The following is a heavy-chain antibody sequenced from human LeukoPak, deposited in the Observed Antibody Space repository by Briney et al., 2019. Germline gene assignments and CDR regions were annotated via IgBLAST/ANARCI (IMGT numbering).Heavy chain of an antibody. D-gene: IGHD2-2*01. CDR2: INPNSGGT. CDR1: GYTFTGYY. J-gene: IGHJ3*02. CDR3: ASRYCSSTSCYRSGAFDI. Sequence: ASVKVSCKASGYTFTGYYMHWVRQAPGQGLEWMGWINPNSGGTNYAQKFQGRVTMTRDTSISTAYMELSRLRSDDTAVYYCASRYCSSTSCYRSGAFDIWGQGTMATVSS. V-gene: IGHV1-2*02.